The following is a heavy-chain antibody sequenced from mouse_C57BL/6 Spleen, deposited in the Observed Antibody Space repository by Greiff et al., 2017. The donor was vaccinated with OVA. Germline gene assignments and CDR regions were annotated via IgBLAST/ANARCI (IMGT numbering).Heavy chain of an antibody. CDR3: ARVFDVYFDY. V-gene: IGHV1-69*01. J-gene: IGHJ2*01. CDR1: GYTFTSYW. CDR2: IDPSDSYT. Sequence: QVQLQQPGAELVMPGASVKLSCKASGYTFTSYWMHWVKQRPGQGLEWIGEIDPSDSYTNYNQKFKGKSTLTVDKSSSTAYMQLSSLTSEDSAVYYCARVFDVYFDYWGQGTTLTVSS.